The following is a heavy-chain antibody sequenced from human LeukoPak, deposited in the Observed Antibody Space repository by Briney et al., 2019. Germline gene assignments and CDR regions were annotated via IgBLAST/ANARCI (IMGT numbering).Heavy chain of an antibody. CDR3: ARGLVGANLDY. CDR2: ITSSSSYI. Sequence: GGSLRLSCAASGFTFSSYTMNWVRQAPGKGLEWVSSITSSSSYIYYADSVKGRFTISRDNAKNSLYLQMNSLRAEDTAVYYCARGLVGANLDYWGQGTLVTVSS. CDR1: GFTFSSYT. J-gene: IGHJ4*02. D-gene: IGHD1-26*01. V-gene: IGHV3-21*01.